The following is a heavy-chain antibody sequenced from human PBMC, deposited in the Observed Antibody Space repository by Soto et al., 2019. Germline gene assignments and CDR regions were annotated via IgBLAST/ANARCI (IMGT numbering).Heavy chain of an antibody. Sequence: SGPTLVNPTQTLTLTCTFSGFSLSTSEMCVSWIRQPPGKALEWLALIDWDDDKYYSTSLKTRLTISKDTSKNQVVLTMTNMDPVDTATYYCARIRKYYDSSGYYYGPVSYFDYWGQGTLVTVSS. D-gene: IGHD3-22*01. V-gene: IGHV2-70*01. J-gene: IGHJ4*02. CDR1: GFSLSTSEMC. CDR2: IDWDDDK. CDR3: ARIRKYYDSSGYYYGPVSYFDY.